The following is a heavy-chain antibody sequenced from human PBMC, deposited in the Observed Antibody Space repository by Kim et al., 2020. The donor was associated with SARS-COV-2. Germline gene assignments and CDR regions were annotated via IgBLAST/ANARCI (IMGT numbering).Heavy chain of an antibody. CDR1: GFTFSSYS. CDR2: ISSSSSYI. D-gene: IGHD2-15*01. J-gene: IGHJ3*02. CDR3: AREDATGGAFDI. Sequence: GGSLRLSCAASGFTFSSYSMNWVRQAPGKGLEWVSSISSSSSYIYYADSVKGRFTISRDNAKDSLYLQMNSLRAEDTAVYYCAREDATGGAFDIWGQGTMVAISS. V-gene: IGHV3-21*01.